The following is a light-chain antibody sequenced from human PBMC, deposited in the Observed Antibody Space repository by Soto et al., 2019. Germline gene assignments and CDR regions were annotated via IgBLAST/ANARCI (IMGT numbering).Light chain of an antibody. CDR2: EVS. Sequence: QSALTQPASVSGSPGQSITISCTGTSSDVGGYNYVSWYQQHPGKAPKLMIYEVSNRPSGVSSRFSGSKSGNTASLTISELQAEDEADYYCSSYTTTSILFGTGTKVTVL. CDR1: SSDVGGYNY. CDR3: SSYTTTSIL. J-gene: IGLJ1*01. V-gene: IGLV2-14*01.